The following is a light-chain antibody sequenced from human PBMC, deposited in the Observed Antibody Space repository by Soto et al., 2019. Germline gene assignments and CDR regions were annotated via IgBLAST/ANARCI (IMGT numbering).Light chain of an antibody. CDR2: GAS. CDR3: QQYIDWPPYT. Sequence: EVVLTQSPATLSVSPGERATLSCRASQTVSRSLAWYQQKPGQAPRLLIYGASTRAAGVPGRFSGSGSGTEFTLTISSRQSEDFAVYYCQQYIDWPPYTFGQGTKLQIK. V-gene: IGKV3-15*01. J-gene: IGKJ2*01. CDR1: QTVSRS.